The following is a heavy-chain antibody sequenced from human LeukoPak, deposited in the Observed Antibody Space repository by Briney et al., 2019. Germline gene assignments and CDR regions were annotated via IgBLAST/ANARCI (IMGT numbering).Heavy chain of an antibody. V-gene: IGHV3-74*01. D-gene: IGHD3-16*01. CDR3: TRSLMD. CDR1: GITLSGYW. J-gene: IGHJ4*02. Sequence: GGSLRLSCAASGITLSGYWMHWVRQAPGKGLVWVSRINFDGSDTSYADFVKGRFTISRDNAKNTLFLQMNSLRAEDTAVYYCTRSLMDWGQEIRVTVSS. CDR2: INFDGSDT.